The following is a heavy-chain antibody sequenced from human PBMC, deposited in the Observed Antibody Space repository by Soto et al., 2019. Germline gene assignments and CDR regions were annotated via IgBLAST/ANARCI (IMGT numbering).Heavy chain of an antibody. CDR1: GDSVSRNSAA. Sequence: SQTLSLTCAISGDSVSRNSAAWNWIRQSPSRGLEWPGRTYYRSKWYNDYAVSVKSRITINPDTSKNQFSLQLNSVTPEDTAVYYCARARKFDFWSGYYYYYYMDVWGKGTTVTVSS. V-gene: IGHV6-1*01. J-gene: IGHJ6*03. CDR2: TYYRSKWYN. D-gene: IGHD3-3*01. CDR3: ARARKFDFWSGYYYYYYMDV.